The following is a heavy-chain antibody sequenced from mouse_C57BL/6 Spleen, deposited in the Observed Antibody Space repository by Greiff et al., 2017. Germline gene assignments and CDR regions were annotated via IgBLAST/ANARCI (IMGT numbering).Heavy chain of an antibody. Sequence: LVESGAELMKPGASVKLSCKATGYTFTGYWIEWVKQRPGHGLEWIGEILPGRGSTNYNEKFKGKATFTADTSSNTAYMQLSSLTTEDSAIYYCARLNWDGRYFDYWGQGTTLTVSS. V-gene: IGHV1-9*01. CDR2: ILPGRGST. CDR3: ARLNWDGRYFDY. J-gene: IGHJ2*01. CDR1: GYTFTGYW. D-gene: IGHD4-1*01.